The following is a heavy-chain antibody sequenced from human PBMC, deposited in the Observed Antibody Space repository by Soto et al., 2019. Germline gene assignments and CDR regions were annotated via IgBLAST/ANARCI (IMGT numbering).Heavy chain of an antibody. Sequence: SETLSLTCTVSGGSISSGCYYWSWIRQPPGKGLEWIGYIYYSGSTYYNPSLKSRVTISVDTSKNQFSLKLSSVTAADTAVYYCARQPGPPEHWFDPWGQGTLVTVSS. V-gene: IGHV4-30-4*01. CDR1: GGSISSGCYY. CDR3: ARQPGPPEHWFDP. J-gene: IGHJ5*02. CDR2: IYYSGST.